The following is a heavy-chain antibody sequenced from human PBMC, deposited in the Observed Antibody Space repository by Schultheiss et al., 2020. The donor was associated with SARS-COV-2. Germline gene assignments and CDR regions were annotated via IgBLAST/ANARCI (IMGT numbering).Heavy chain of an antibody. CDR3: AVPAYDSSGYYYSTEDY. Sequence: GGSLRLSCKGSGYSFTSYWIGWVRQMPGKGLEWMGRIDPSDSYTNYSPSFQGHVTISADKSISTAYLQWSSLKASDTAMYYCAVPAYDSSGYYYSTEDYWGQGTLVTVSS. D-gene: IGHD3-22*01. CDR2: IDPSDSYT. CDR1: GYSFTSYW. J-gene: IGHJ4*02. V-gene: IGHV5-10-1*01.